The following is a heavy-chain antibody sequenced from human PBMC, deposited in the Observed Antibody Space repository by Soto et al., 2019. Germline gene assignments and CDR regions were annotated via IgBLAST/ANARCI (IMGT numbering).Heavy chain of an antibody. CDR1: GFTFSNTW. J-gene: IGHJ4*02. V-gene: IGHV3-74*01. CDR3: VRARATDSRPDY. Sequence: PGGSLRLSCAASGFTFSNTWMHWVRQAPGKGLVWVSHVNSDSSTITSADSVKGRFTISRDDAKNSLYLQMNSLRADDTAIYYCVRARATDSRPDYWGQGSLVTVYS. D-gene: IGHD3-22*01. CDR2: VNSDSSTI.